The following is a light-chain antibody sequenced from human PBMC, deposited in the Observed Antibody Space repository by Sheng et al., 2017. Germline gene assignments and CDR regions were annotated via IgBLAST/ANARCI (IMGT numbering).Light chain of an antibody. CDR2: DVT. Sequence: QSALTQPASVSGSPGQSITISCTGTSDNIGIYKLVSWYQQHPGKAPKLIIYDVTDRPSEVSNRFSGSKSGNMASLTISGLQAEDEATYYCSSYTRAVTPCFVFGTGTQVTVL. CDR1: SDNIGIYKL. CDR3: SSYTRAVTPCFV. J-gene: IGLJ1*01. V-gene: IGLV2-14*03.